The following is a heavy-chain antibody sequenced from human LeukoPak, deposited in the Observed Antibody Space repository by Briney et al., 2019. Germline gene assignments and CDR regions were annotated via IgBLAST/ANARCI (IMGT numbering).Heavy chain of an antibody. V-gene: IGHV3-23*01. CDR3: AKDRRDGGTLDY. CDR2: ISGSGGST. Sequence: GRSLRLSCAASGFTFSSYGMHWVRQAPGKGLEWVSAISGSGGSTYYADSVKGRFTISRDNSKNTLYLQLNSLRAEDTAVYYCAKDRRDGGTLDYWGQGTLVTVSS. D-gene: IGHD4-23*01. J-gene: IGHJ4*02. CDR1: GFTFSSYG.